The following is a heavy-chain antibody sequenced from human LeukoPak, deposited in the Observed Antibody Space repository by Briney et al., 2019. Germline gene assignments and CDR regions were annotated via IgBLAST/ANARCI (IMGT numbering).Heavy chain of an antibody. D-gene: IGHD2-15*01. CDR3: ASSSGYCSGGSCYSIDY. Sequence: GGSLRLSCAASGFTFSSYAMHWVRQAPGKGLEWVAVISYDGSNKYYADSVKGRFTISRDNSKNTLYLQMNSLRAEDMAVYYCASSSGYCSGGSCYSIDYWGQGTLVTVSS. CDR1: GFTFSSYA. V-gene: IGHV3-30*04. J-gene: IGHJ4*02. CDR2: ISYDGSNK.